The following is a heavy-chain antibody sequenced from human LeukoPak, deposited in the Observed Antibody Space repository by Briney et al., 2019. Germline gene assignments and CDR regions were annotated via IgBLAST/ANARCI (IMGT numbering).Heavy chain of an antibody. CDR1: GFTFNIYA. CDR2: ISGNGGST. J-gene: IGHJ2*01. Sequence: PGGSLRLSCAASGFTFNIYAMSWVRQAPGKGLEWVSTISGNGGSTYYADPVKGRFTISRDNSKNTLYLQMNSLRAEDTAVYYCARSGLTSDLWGRGTLVTVSS. V-gene: IGHV3-23*01. CDR3: ARSGLTSDL. D-gene: IGHD3-16*01.